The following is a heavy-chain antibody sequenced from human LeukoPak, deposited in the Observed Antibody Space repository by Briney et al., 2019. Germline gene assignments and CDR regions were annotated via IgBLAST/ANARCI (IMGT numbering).Heavy chain of an antibody. CDR1: GFTFSSSW. Sequence: GGSLRLSCAASGFTFSSSWMSWVRQAPGKGLEWVANIKKDGSETYYVDSVKGRFTISRDNAKNSLYLQMNSLKTEDTAVYYCTTYSSDSSGYYQFDYWGQGTLVTVSS. V-gene: IGHV3-7*03. CDR3: TTYSSDSSGYYQFDY. CDR2: IKKDGSET. D-gene: IGHD3-22*01. J-gene: IGHJ4*02.